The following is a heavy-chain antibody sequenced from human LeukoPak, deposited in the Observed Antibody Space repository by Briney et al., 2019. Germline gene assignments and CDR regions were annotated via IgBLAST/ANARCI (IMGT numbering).Heavy chain of an antibody. CDR2: IDPNSGGT. J-gene: IGHJ6*02. V-gene: IGHV1-2*02. CDR3: AREYYYDSSGYSVDYYYYGMDV. Sequence: ASVKVSCKTSGYTFTDYFVHWVRQAPGQGLEWMGWIDPNSGGTEYAQKFLGRVTMTRDTSISTAYMELSRLRSDDTAVYFCAREYYYDSSGYSVDYYYYGMDVWGQGTTVTVSS. CDR1: GYTFTDYF. D-gene: IGHD3-22*01.